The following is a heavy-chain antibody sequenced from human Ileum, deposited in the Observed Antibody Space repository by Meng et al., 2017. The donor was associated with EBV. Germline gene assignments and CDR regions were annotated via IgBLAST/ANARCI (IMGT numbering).Heavy chain of an antibody. Sequence: QVQLQEVGPRLVKPSGTRSLTCAVSGGSVISNNWWSWVRQPPGKGLEWIGEIFHIGSTNNSPSLKSRVTISVDNSKNQFSLSLTSVTAADTAIYYCAKVSLTGTFYDHWGQGILVTVSS. V-gene: IGHV4-4*02. J-gene: IGHJ4*02. CDR3: AKVSLTGTFYDH. CDR2: IFHIGST. CDR1: GGSVISNNW. D-gene: IGHD3-9*01.